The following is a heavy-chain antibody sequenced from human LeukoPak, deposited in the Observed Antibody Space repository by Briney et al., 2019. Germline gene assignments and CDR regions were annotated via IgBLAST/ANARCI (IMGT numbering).Heavy chain of an antibody. J-gene: IGHJ3*02. CDR2: ISYDGTNK. Sequence: GGSLRLSCAASGFTFSSHGMHWVRQAPGRGLEWVAIISYDGTNKYHTDSVKGRFTISRDNSKNTLYLQMNSVRAEDTAVYYCAKDVYSHGYPLAAFDIWGQGTMVTVSS. D-gene: IGHD5-18*01. CDR3: AKDVYSHGYPLAAFDI. V-gene: IGHV3-30*18. CDR1: GFTFSSHG.